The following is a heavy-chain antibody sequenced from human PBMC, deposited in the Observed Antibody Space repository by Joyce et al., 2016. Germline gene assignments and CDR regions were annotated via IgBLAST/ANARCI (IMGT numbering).Heavy chain of an antibody. D-gene: IGHD3-16*01. J-gene: IGHJ6*02. CDR3: ARGGISYYYAMDV. CDR2: ISDTSYYK. CDR1: GSAFSTSS. V-gene: IGHV3-21*01. Sequence: QLVESGGGVVKPGGSVRLSCEASGSAFSTSSMSWYRQAPGKGLVWVAAISDTSYYKFHAETVRGRFTVSRDNAKKTLYLQMNSLRAEDSAVFYCARGGISYYYAMDVWGQGTTVTVSS.